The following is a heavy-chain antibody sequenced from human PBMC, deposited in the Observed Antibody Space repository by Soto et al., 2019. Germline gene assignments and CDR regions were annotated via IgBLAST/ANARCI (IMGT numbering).Heavy chain of an antibody. CDR2: IYWNGIE. CDR1: GFSLSNSGES. J-gene: IGHJ4*02. Sequence: QITLEESGPAVVKPTQTLTLTCTFSGFSLSNSGESVGWIRQPPGKALEWLGLIYWNGIERYNPSLKRRLSITKDTSTNHVLLTVTNMDPVDTSTYSCAHGDPLDFHYWGQGTLVTVSP. CDR3: AHGDPLDFHY. V-gene: IGHV2-5*01. D-gene: IGHD3-10*01.